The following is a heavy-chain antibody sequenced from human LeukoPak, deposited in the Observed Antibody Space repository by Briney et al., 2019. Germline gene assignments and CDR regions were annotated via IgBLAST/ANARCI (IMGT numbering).Heavy chain of an antibody. CDR1: GYTFSGYY. CDR3: ATNSRLDH. Sequence: APVKVSCKTSGYTFSGYYMHWVRQAPGQGLEWMGWINPNNGVAIYAQKFQGRVTMTRDTSISTFYMELSTMRSDDTAVYYCATNSRLDHWGQGTLVTVSS. J-gene: IGHJ4*02. V-gene: IGHV1-2*02. D-gene: IGHD4-11*01. CDR2: INPNNGVA.